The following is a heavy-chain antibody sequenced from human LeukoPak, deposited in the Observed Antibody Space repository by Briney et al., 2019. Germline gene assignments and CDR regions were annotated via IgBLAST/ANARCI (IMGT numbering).Heavy chain of an antibody. CDR2: INHSGST. CDR1: GGSFSGYY. J-gene: IGHJ4*02. CDR3: ARGGGDCDFDY. D-gene: IGHD2-21*02. V-gene: IGHV4-34*01. Sequence: SETLSLTCAVYGGSFSGYYWGWIRQPPGKGLEWIGEINHSGSTNYNPSLKGRVTISVDTSKNQFSLKLSSVTAADTAVYYCARGGGDCDFDYWGQGTLVTVSS.